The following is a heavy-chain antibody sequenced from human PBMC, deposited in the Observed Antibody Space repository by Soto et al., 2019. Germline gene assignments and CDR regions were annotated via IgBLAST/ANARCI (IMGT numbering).Heavy chain of an antibody. CDR1: GGSISSGGYS. D-gene: IGHD4-17*01. CDR3: ARASTTVTTLDY. V-gene: IGHV4-30-2*01. Sequence: QLQLQESGSGLVKPSQTLSLTCAVSGGSISSGGYSWSWIRQPPGKGLEWIGYIYHSGSTYYNPSPERPVTISVGRAKDQFSLKLSSVTAADTAVYYCARASTTVTTLDYWGQGTLVTVSS. J-gene: IGHJ4*02. CDR2: IYHSGST.